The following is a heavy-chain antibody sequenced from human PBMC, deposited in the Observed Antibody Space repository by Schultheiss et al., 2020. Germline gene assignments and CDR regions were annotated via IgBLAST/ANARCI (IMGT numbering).Heavy chain of an antibody. V-gene: IGHV3-30-3*01. J-gene: IGHJ4*02. D-gene: IGHD4-17*01. CDR2: ISYDGSNK. Sequence: GGSLRLSCAASGFTVSSNYMSWVRQAPGKGLEWVAVISYDGSNKYYADSVKGRFTISRDNSKNTLYLQMNSLRAEDTAVYYCARDPTYGDREQFDYWGQGTLVTVSS. CDR1: GFTVSSNY. CDR3: ARDPTYGDREQFDY.